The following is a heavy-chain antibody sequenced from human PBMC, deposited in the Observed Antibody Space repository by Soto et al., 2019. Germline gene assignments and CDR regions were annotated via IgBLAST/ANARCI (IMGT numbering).Heavy chain of an antibody. CDR3: ARDHPDYGDYDLDP. CDR1: GYTFTSYA. D-gene: IGHD4-17*01. J-gene: IGHJ5*02. V-gene: IGHV1-3*01. Sequence: ASVKVSCKASGYTFTSYAMHWVRQAPGQRLEWMGWINAGNGNTKYSQKFQGRVTITRDTSASTAYMELGSLRSEDTAVYYCARDHPDYGDYDLDPWGQGTLVTVSS. CDR2: INAGNGNT.